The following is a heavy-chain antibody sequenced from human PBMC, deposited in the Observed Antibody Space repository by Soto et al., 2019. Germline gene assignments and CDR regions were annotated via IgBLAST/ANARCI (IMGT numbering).Heavy chain of an antibody. D-gene: IGHD3-3*01. CDR1: GYTFTSYY. CDR2: INPSGGST. V-gene: IGHV1-46*01. J-gene: IGHJ6*02. CDR3: ARENENYVFWSGYPAPAGYYYGMDV. Sequence: GASVKVSCKASGYTFTSYYMHWVRQAPGQGLEWMGIINPSGGSTSYAQKFQGRVTMTRDTSTSTVYMELSSLRSEDTAVYYCARENENYVFWSGYPAPAGYYYGMDVWGQGTTVTVSS.